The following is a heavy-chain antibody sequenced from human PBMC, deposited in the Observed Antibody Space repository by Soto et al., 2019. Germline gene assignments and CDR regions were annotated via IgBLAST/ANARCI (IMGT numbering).Heavy chain of an antibody. J-gene: IGHJ4*02. D-gene: IGHD3-3*01. V-gene: IGHV3-49*04. Sequence: GGSLRLSCTASGFTFGDYAMSWVRQAPGKGLEWVGFIRSKAYGGTTEYAASVKGGFTISRDDSKSIAYLQMNSLKTEDTAVYYCTREPYDFWSGGFDYWGQGTLVTVSS. CDR3: TREPYDFWSGGFDY. CDR1: GFTFGDYA. CDR2: IRSKAYGGTT.